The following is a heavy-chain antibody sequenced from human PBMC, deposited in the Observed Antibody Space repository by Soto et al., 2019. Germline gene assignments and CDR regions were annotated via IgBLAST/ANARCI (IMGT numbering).Heavy chain of an antibody. CDR1: GFIFNEST. CDR3: VKQAHGLDGVAFDY. J-gene: IGHJ4*02. Sequence: EVQLVESGGGLVQPGGSLRLSCSASGFIFNESTIYWVRQVPGKGLEAISAVSTSGRSTYYADSVKDRFTISRDNSKNTLFLQMGSLRPEDTAIYYCVKQAHGLDGVAFDYWGQGTQVTVAS. V-gene: IGHV3-64D*06. CDR2: VSTSGRST. D-gene: IGHD2-15*01.